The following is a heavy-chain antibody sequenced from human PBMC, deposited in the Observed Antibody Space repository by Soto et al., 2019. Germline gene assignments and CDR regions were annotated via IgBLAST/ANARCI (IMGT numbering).Heavy chain of an antibody. V-gene: IGHV4-30-4*01. CDR3: ARVPVVATSAYYPSCFDS. J-gene: IGHJ5*01. CDR2: TSYRGRT. D-gene: IGHD3-22*01. CDR1: GGSVSSGDYY. Sequence: LTCTVSGGSVSSGDYYWTWIRQPPGKGLEWIGYTSYRGRTYYNPSLKTRVTVSVDTSKSQFSLRLSSVTAADTAVYFCARVPVVATSAYYPSCFDSWGQGTLVTVS.